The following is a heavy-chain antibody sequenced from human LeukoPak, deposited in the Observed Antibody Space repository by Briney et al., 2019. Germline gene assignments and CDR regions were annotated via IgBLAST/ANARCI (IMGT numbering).Heavy chain of an antibody. CDR2: MNPNSGNT. V-gene: IGHV1-8*01. D-gene: IGHD3-3*01. Sequence: ASVKVSCKASGYTFTSYDINWVRQATGQGLEWMGWMNPNSGNTGYAQRFQGRVTMTRNTSISTAYMELSSLRSEDTAVYYCARGRYWDRITIFGGTTFDYWGQGTLVTDSS. J-gene: IGHJ4*02. CDR3: ARGRYWDRITIFGGTTFDY. CDR1: GYTFTSYD.